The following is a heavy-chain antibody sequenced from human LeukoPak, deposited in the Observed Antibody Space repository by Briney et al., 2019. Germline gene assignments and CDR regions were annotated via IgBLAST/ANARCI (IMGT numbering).Heavy chain of an antibody. CDR1: GFTVSSNY. V-gene: IGHV3-66*01. J-gene: IGHJ4*02. CDR2: IYSGGST. Sequence: GGSLRLSCAASGFTVSSNYMSWVRQAPGKGLEWVSVIYSGGSTYYADSVKGRFTISRDNSKNTLYLQMNSLRAEDTAVYYCSYSGSYYYFDYWGQGTLVTVSS. D-gene: IGHD1-26*01. CDR3: SYSGSYYYFDY.